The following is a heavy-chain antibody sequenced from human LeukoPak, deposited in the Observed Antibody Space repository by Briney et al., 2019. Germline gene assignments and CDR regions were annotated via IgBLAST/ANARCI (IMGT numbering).Heavy chain of an antibody. CDR2: IYTSGST. V-gene: IGHV4-4*07. Sequence: SETLSLTCTVSGGSISSYYWSWIRQPAGKGLEWIGRIYTSGSTNYNPSLKSRVTMSTDTSKNQFSLKLSSVTAADTAVYYCARDGGVVVPSAPAVFDVWGQGTMVTVSS. J-gene: IGHJ3*01. CDR1: GGSISSYY. CDR3: ARDGGVVVPSAPAVFDV. D-gene: IGHD2-2*01.